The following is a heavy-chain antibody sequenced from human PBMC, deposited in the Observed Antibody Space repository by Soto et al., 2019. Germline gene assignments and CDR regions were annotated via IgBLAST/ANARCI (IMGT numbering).Heavy chain of an antibody. D-gene: IGHD3-10*01. CDR1: GGSISSYY. V-gene: IGHV4-59*01. CDR3: ARHRVYYGSGP. Sequence: SETLSLTCTVSGGSISSYYWSWIRQPPGKGLEWIGYIYYSGSTNYNPSLKSRVTISVDTSKNQFSLKLGSVTAADTAVYYCARHRVYYGSGPWGQGTLVTVSS. J-gene: IGHJ5*02. CDR2: IYYSGST.